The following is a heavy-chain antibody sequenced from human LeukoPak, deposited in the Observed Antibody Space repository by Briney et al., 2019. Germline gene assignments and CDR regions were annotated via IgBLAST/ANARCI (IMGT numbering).Heavy chain of an antibody. D-gene: IGHD2-15*01. CDR3: THEYCSGGSCYPPDWFDP. V-gene: IGHV3-15*01. CDR2: IKSKTDGGTT. CDR1: GFTFSNAW. J-gene: IGHJ5*02. Sequence: GGSLRLSCAASGFTFSNAWMSWVRQAPGKGLEWVGRIKSKTDGGTTDYAAPVKGRFTISRDDSKNTLYLQMNSLKTEDTAVYYCTHEYCSGGSCYPPDWFDPWGQGTLVTASS.